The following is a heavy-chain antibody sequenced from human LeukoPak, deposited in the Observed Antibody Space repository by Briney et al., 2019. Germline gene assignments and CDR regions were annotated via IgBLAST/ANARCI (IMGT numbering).Heavy chain of an antibody. CDR1: GFAFSSYA. V-gene: IGHV3-23*01. CDR3: AKRGEDYYGSGSYPDY. Sequence: LTGGSLRLSCAASGFAFSSYAMSWVRQAPGKGLEWVSAISGRDSTTYYADSVKGRFTISRDKSKNTLYLQMNSLRAEDTAVYYCAKRGEDYYGSGSYPDYWGQGTLVTVSS. D-gene: IGHD3-10*01. J-gene: IGHJ4*02. CDR2: ISGRDSTT.